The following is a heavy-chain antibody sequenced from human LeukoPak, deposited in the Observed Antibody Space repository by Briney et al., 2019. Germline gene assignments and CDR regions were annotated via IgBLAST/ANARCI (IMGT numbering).Heavy chain of an antibody. V-gene: IGHV3-23*01. CDR2: ISGSGGST. J-gene: IGHJ4*02. CDR1: GFTFSSYA. Sequence: GGSLRLSCAASGFTFSSYAMSWVRQAPGKGLEWVSAISGSGGSTYYADSVKGRFTISRDNSKNTLYLQMNSLRAEDTAVYYCAGDSSGYYRGYFDYWGQGTLFTVSS. CDR3: AGDSSGYYRGYFDY. D-gene: IGHD3-22*01.